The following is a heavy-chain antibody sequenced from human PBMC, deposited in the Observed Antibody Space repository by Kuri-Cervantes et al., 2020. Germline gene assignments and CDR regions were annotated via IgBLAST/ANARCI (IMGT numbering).Heavy chain of an antibody. V-gene: IGHV5-51*01. J-gene: IGHJ4*02. CDR3: AREVLNYSRNSAYLGY. Sequence: GGSLRLSCKGSGYSFTNYWIGWVRQMPGKGLEWMGIIYPTDSDTRYSPSFQGQVTIPADKSISTAYLQWSSLKASDTAMYYCAREVLNYSRNSAYLGYWGQGTLVTVSS. D-gene: IGHD3-22*01. CDR1: GYSFTNYW. CDR2: IYPTDSDT.